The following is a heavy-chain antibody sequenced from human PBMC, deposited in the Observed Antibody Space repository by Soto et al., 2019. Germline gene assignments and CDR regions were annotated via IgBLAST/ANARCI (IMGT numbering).Heavy chain of an antibody. Sequence: GGSLRLSCAASGFTFSSYWMHWVRQAPGKELVWVSRISIDGSRTNYADSVKGRFTISRDNAKNTLYLQMNGLRAEDTAVYYCAKDGQSGFWSGYYLDVWGQGTTVTVSS. CDR2: ISIDGSRT. J-gene: IGHJ6*02. D-gene: IGHD3-3*01. CDR1: GFTFSSYW. CDR3: AKDGQSGFWSGYYLDV. V-gene: IGHV3-74*01.